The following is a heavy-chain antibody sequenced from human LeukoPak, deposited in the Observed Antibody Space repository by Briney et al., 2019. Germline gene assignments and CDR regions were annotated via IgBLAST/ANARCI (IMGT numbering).Heavy chain of an antibody. CDR1: GGTFSSDA. CDR3: ARGDSSGWSFFDY. CDR2: IIPIVDIG. V-gene: IGHV1-69*04. Sequence: ASVKVSCKASGGTFSSDAISWVRQAPGQGLEWMGRIIPIVDIGNYAQKFQGRVTITADKSTSTVYMELSSLRSEDTAVYFCARGDSSGWSFFDYWGQGTLVTVSS. J-gene: IGHJ4*02. D-gene: IGHD6-19*01.